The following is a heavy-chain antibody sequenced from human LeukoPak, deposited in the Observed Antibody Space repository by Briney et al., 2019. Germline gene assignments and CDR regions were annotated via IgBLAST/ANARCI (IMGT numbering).Heavy chain of an antibody. V-gene: IGHV1-8*02. J-gene: IGHJ5*02. CDR3: ATARGIRYFAPRDWFDP. Sequence: ASVKVSCKASGGTFSSYAISWVRQAPGQGLEWMGWINPNSGGTNYAQKFQGRVTMTEDTSTDTAYMELSSLRSEDTAVYYCATARGIRYFAPRDWFDPWGQGTLVTVSS. CDR2: INPNSGGT. CDR1: GGTFSSYA. D-gene: IGHD3-9*01.